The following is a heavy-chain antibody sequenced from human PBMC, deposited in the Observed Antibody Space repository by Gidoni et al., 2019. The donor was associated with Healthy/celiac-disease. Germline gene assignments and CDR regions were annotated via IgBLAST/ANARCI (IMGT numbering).Heavy chain of an antibody. J-gene: IGHJ4*02. D-gene: IGHD3-22*01. V-gene: IGHV3-23*01. CDR3: AKGEDYYDSSGSFDY. CDR2: ISGSGGST. Sequence: EVQLLESGGGLVQPGGSLRLSCAASGFTFSSYAMSWVRQAPGKGLEWVSAISGSGGSTYDADSVKGRFTISRDNSKNTLYLQMNSLRAEDTAVYYCAKGEDYYDSSGSFDYWGQGTLVTVSS. CDR1: GFTFSSYA.